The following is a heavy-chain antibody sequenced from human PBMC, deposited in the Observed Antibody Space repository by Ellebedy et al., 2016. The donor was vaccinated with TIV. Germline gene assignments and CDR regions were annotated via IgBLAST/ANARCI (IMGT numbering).Heavy chain of an antibody. CDR1: GGSISSHY. V-gene: IGHV4-59*08. D-gene: IGHD3-10*01. CDR3: ARLPHTMLRGVPGTWFDP. Sequence: SETLSLTCTVSGGSISSHYWSWIRQPPGKGLEWIGYVEYTGSTNYNPSLKSRVTISAYTSKNQFALRLSSVTAADTAAYYCARLPHTMLRGVPGTWFDPWGQGTLVTVSS. J-gene: IGHJ5*02. CDR2: VEYTGST.